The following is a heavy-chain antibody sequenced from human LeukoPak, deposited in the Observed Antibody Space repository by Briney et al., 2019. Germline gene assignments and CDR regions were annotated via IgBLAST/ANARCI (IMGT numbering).Heavy chain of an antibody. CDR1: GFTFSSYA. J-gene: IGHJ2*01. V-gene: IGHV3-23*01. Sequence: GGSLRLSCAASGFTFSSYAMSWVRQAPGKGLEWVSGISGSSGRTYYADSVKGRFTISRDNSKNTLYLQMNSLRVEDTAVYYCAKDPHRSTSPWYFDLWGRGTLVIVSS. CDR3: AKDPHRSTSPWYFDL. D-gene: IGHD6-6*01. CDR2: ISGSSGRT.